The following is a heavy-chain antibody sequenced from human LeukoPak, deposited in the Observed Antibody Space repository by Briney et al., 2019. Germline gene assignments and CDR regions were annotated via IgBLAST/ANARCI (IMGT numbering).Heavy chain of an antibody. J-gene: IGHJ4*02. CDR1: GFTFSSYA. V-gene: IGHV3-23*01. D-gene: IGHD1-26*01. Sequence: PGGSLRLSCAASGFTFSSYAMSWVRQAPGKGLEWVSAISGSGGSTYYADSVKGRFTISRDNSKNTLYLQMNSLRAEDTAVYYCAKLQVGATAGSVSWGFDYWGQGTLVTVSS. CDR3: AKLQVGATAGSVSWGFDY. CDR2: ISGSGGST.